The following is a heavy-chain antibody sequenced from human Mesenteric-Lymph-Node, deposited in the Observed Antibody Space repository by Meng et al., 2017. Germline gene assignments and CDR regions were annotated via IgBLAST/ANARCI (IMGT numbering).Heavy chain of an antibody. D-gene: IGHD3-16*01. V-gene: IGHV3-23*04. CDR2: IKGGGGVT. CDR3: AKDGNDWGKFDY. Sequence: QLVSSGGGLVPRGGSLRLACSVPGFIFSSSNMDWVRQAPGKGLEWVSRIKGGGGVTDYSDSVRGRFTISRDNSKNTLYLQMDSLRAEDTAIYYCAKDGNDWGKFDYWGQGTLVTVSS. CDR1: GFIFSSSN. J-gene: IGHJ4*02.